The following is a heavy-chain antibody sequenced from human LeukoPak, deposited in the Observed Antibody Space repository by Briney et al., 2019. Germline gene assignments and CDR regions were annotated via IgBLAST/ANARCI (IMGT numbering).Heavy chain of an antibody. CDR2: IWYGGSNK. V-gene: IGHV3-33*08. CDR1: GFTFSSYG. CDR3: ARGSGYINFDY. D-gene: IGHD6-25*01. Sequence: GGSLRLSCAASGFTFSSYGMHWVRQAPGMGLEWVAVIWYGGSNKYYADSVKGRFTISRDNSKNTLYLQMNSLRAEDTAVYYCARGSGYINFDYWGQGTLVTVSS. J-gene: IGHJ4*02.